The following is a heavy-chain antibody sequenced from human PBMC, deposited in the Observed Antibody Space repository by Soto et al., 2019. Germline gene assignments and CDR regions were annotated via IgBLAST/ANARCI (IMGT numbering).Heavy chain of an antibody. D-gene: IGHD3-10*01. CDR2: ISAYNGNT. CDR1: GYTFTTYS. Sequence: QVHMVQSGAEVKKPGASVRVSCKTSGYTFTTYSISWVRQAPGQGLEWVGCISAYNGNTNFAQNFQGRVTLTTDTSTSTAYMELGSLRSDDTALYYCARDDTGGWLEPWGQGTLVTVSS. J-gene: IGHJ5*02. CDR3: ARDDTGGWLEP. V-gene: IGHV1-18*01.